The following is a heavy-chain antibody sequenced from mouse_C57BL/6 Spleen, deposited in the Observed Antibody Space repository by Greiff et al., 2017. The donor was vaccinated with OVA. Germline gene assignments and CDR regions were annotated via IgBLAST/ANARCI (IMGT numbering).Heavy chain of an antibody. V-gene: IGHV5-17*01. J-gene: IGHJ3*01. CDR1: GFTFSDYG. CDR2: ISSGSSTI. D-gene: IGHD1-1*01. CDR3: AVGGYYGFAY. Sequence: EVKLVESGGGLVKPGGSLKLSCAASGFTFSDYGMHWVRQAPEKGLEWVAYISSGSSTIYYADTVKGRFTISRDNAKNTLFLQMTSLRSEDTAMYYCAVGGYYGFAYWGQGTLVTVSA.